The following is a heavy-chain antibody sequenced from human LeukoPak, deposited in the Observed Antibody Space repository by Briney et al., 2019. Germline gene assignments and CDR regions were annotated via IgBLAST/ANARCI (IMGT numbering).Heavy chain of an antibody. CDR1: GYTFTGYY. CDR2: INPNSGDT. Sequence: GASVKVSCKASGYTFTGYYMHWVRQAPGQGLEWMGWINPNSGDTNYSQKFQGRVSMTRDTSINTAYMELSRLTSDDTAVYYCARDGGNGIAAAGHHENALDYWGQGTLVTVSS. J-gene: IGHJ4*02. D-gene: IGHD6-13*01. V-gene: IGHV1-2*02. CDR3: ARDGGNGIAAAGHHENALDY.